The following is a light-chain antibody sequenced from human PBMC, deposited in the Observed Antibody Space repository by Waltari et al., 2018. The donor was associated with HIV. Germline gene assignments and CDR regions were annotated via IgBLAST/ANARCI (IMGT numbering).Light chain of an antibody. CDR2: ANN. J-gene: IGLJ2*01. CDR3: QSYDSGLSGSV. Sequence: QSVLTQPPSVSGAPGQRVTLSCTGRSSHIGAGYDVHGSQQLPVTAPKLLIYANNNRASGVPDRFAGSKFGPSASLAITGLQAEDEANYYCQSYDSGLSGSVFGGGTKLTVL. V-gene: IGLV1-40*01. CDR1: SSHIGAGYD.